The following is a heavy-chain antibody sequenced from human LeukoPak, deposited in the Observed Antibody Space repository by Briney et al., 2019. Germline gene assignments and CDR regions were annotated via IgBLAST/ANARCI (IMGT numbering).Heavy chain of an antibody. V-gene: IGHV3-21*01. D-gene: IGHD1-26*01. Sequence: KSGGSLRLSCAASGFTFSSYSMNWVRQAPGKGLEWVSSISSSSSYIYYADSVKGRFTISRDNAKNSLYLQMNSLRAEDTAVYYCARVEWELLFWLDPWGQGTLVTVSS. CDR1: GFTFSSYS. CDR2: ISSSSSYI. J-gene: IGHJ5*02. CDR3: ARVEWELLFWLDP.